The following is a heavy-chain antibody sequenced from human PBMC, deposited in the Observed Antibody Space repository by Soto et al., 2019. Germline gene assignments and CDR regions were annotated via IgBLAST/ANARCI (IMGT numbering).Heavy chain of an antibody. CDR1: GFTFSSYW. Sequence: EVQLVESGGGLVQPGGSLRLSCAASGFTFSSYWMVWVRQAPGKGLEWVANIKPDGSEKYYVDSVKSRFTISRDNARKSLYLQMNSLRAEDTAVYYCVRDAHRGGDFDYWGQGTLVTVSS. CDR2: IKPDGSEK. V-gene: IGHV3-7*04. CDR3: VRDAHRGGDFDY. D-gene: IGHD3-10*01. J-gene: IGHJ4*02.